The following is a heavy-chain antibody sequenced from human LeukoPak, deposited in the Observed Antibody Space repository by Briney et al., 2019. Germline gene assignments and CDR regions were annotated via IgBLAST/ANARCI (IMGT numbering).Heavy chain of an antibody. J-gene: IGHJ5*02. V-gene: IGHV3-30*18. CDR3: AKDPYRVIVATGNYLDP. D-gene: IGHD3-22*01. CDR2: ISHDGSNI. CDR1: GFTFYSYG. Sequence: GGSLRLSCVASGFTFYSYGMHWVRQAPGRGLEWVAVISHDGSNIHYGDSVKGRFTISRDNSKNTLYLQMNSLRAEDTAVYHCAKDPYRVIVATGNYLDPWGQGTLVTVSS.